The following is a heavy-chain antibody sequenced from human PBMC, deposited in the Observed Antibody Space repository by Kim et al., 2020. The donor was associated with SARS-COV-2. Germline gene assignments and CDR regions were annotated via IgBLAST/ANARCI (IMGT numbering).Heavy chain of an antibody. D-gene: IGHD3-22*01. CDR3: ARDEYYYDSSGSLYYYGMDV. CDR1: GFTFSSYS. V-gene: IGHV3-21*01. J-gene: IGHJ6*02. CDR2: ISSSSSYI. Sequence: GGSLRLSCAASGFTFSSYSMNWVRQAPGKGLEWVSSISSSSSYIYYADSVKGRFTISRDNAKNSLYLQMNSLRAEDTAVYYCARDEYYYDSSGSLYYYGMDVCGQGTTVTVSS.